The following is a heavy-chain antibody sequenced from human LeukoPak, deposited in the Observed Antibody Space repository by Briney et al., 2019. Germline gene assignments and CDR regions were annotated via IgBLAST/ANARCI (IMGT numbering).Heavy chain of an antibody. D-gene: IGHD6-13*01. Sequence: PGGSLRLSCAASGFTFSSYGMHWVRQAPGKGLEWVAFIRYDGSNKYYADSVKGRFTISRDNSKNTLYLQMNSLRAEDTAVYYCAKSLRVAAAGGAFDIWGQGTMVTVSS. CDR2: IRYDGSNK. CDR3: AKSLRVAAAGGAFDI. V-gene: IGHV3-30*02. CDR1: GFTFSSYG. J-gene: IGHJ3*02.